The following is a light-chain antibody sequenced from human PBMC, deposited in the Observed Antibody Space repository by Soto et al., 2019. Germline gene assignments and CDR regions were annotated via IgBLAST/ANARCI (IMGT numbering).Light chain of an antibody. Sequence: EIVLTQSPGTLSLSPGESATLSCRASQSVRYNYLAWYQQNPGRAPRLLISRASTRATGIPDRFSGSGSRTDFTLTSSRLEPEDFAVYYCQQYGSSPGTFGQGTKVEIK. J-gene: IGKJ1*01. V-gene: IGKV3-20*01. CDR2: RAS. CDR3: QQYGSSPGT. CDR1: QSVRYNY.